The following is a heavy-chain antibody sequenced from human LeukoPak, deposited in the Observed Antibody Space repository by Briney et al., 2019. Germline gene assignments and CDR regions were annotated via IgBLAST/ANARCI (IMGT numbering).Heavy chain of an antibody. Sequence: GGSLRLSCAASGFTFGSYGFHWVCQAPGKGLEWVAVISNNGGYKHYTDSVKGRFTISRDDSKSTVYLQMNSLRAEDAALYYCAREPIDGDCQFDYWGQGTLVTVSS. V-gene: IGHV3-33*05. J-gene: IGHJ4*02. CDR1: GFTFGSYG. CDR2: ISNNGGYK. D-gene: IGHD2-21*02. CDR3: AREPIDGDCQFDY.